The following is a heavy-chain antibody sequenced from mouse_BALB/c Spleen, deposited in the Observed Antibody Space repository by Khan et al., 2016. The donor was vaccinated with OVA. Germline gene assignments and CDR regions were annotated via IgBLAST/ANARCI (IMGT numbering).Heavy chain of an antibody. J-gene: IGHJ3*01. CDR2: INPNNGDT. V-gene: IGHV1S81*02. D-gene: IGHD2-1*01. Sequence: QVQLKQSGAELMKPGASVRLSCKASGYIFTSYYMYWVKQRPGHGLEWIGEINPNNGDTNFNEKFKSKATLTVDKSSSTAYMQLSSLTSEDSAVYYCTRSGYGTFAYWGQGTLVTVSA. CDR3: TRSGYGTFAY. CDR1: GYIFTSYY.